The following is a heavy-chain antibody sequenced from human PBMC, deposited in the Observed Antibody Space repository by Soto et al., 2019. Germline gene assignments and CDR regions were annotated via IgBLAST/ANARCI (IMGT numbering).Heavy chain of an antibody. CDR3: ARHAHYYGSGSIADYYYGMDV. Sequence: ESLTNSWKGAGYSFTRYWIGLVRQMRGKGLGWMGIIYPGDSDTRYSPSFQGQVTISADKSISTAYLQWSSLKASDTAMYYCARHAHYYGSGSIADYYYGMDVWGQGTTVTVSS. CDR1: GYSFTRYW. CDR2: IYPGDSDT. V-gene: IGHV5-51*01. J-gene: IGHJ6*02. D-gene: IGHD3-10*01.